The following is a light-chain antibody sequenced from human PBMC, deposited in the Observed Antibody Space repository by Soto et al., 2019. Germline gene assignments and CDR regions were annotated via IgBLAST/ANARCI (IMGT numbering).Light chain of an antibody. J-gene: IGKJ2*01. CDR2: LGS. CDR1: QSLLHSNVYNY. V-gene: IGKV2-28*01. Sequence: DIVMTQSPLSLPVTPGEPASISCRSSQSLLHSNVYNYLDWYLQKPGQSPQLLIYLGSNRASGGPDRFSGSGSCTDFTLKISRVEAEDVGVYYCMQALQTPRTFGQGTKLEIK. CDR3: MQALQTPRT.